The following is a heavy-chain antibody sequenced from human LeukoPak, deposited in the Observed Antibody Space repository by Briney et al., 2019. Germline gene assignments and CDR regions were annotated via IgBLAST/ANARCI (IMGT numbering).Heavy chain of an antibody. J-gene: IGHJ5*02. Sequence: SETLSLTCTVSGGSISSYYWSWIRQPPGKGLEWIGYIYTSGSTNYNPSLKSRVTISVDTSKNQFSLKLSSVTAADTAVYYCARRWDSGYDNWYNWFDPWGQGTLVTVSS. CDR3: ARRWDSGYDNWYNWFDP. V-gene: IGHV4-4*09. CDR2: IYTSGST. CDR1: GGSISSYY. D-gene: IGHD5-12*01.